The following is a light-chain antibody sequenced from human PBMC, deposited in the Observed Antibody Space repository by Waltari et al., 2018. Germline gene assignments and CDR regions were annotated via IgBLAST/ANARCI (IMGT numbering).Light chain of an antibody. Sequence: SVLSSSNNKNYFGWDQQIPGQPPKLLISWASTREAGGPVRFSGSGSGTDFTLTIISLQAEDVAVYYCQQCYTFPYTFGQGTKLEIK. CDR1: SVLSSSNNKNY. CDR2: WAS. V-gene: IGKV4-1*01. J-gene: IGKJ2*01. CDR3: QQCYTFPYT.